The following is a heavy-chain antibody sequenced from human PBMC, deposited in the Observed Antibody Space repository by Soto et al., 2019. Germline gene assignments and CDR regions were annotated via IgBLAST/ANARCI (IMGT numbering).Heavy chain of an antibody. CDR3: AKLYWNPRYFDY. Sequence: PGGSLRLSCAASGFTFSSGAMAWVRQAPGKGLEWVSSITDSGGSTDYADSVKGRFTISRDNSRNTLYLQMNSLRADDTAVYYCAKLYWNPRYFDYWGQGTRVTVSS. J-gene: IGHJ4*02. CDR2: ITDSGGST. V-gene: IGHV3-23*01. D-gene: IGHD1-1*01. CDR1: GFTFSSGA.